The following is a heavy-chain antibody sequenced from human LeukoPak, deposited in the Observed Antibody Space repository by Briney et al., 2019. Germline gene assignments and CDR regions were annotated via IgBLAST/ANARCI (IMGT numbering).Heavy chain of an antibody. V-gene: IGHV3-21*01. Sequence: PGGSLRLSCAASGFTFSSYSMNWVRQAPGKGLEWVSSISSSSYIYYADSVKGRLTISRDNAKNSLYLQMNSLRAEDTAVYYCAMDYDFWSGFYGMDVWGQGTTVTVSS. CDR1: GFTFSSYS. CDR2: ISSSSYI. CDR3: AMDYDFWSGFYGMDV. D-gene: IGHD3-3*01. J-gene: IGHJ6*02.